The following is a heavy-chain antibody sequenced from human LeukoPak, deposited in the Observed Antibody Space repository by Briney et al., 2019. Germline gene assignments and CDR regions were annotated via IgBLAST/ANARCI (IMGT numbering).Heavy chain of an antibody. CDR1: GFTFSSYA. CDR3: ARGNTAMVT. CDR2: IWYDGSNK. J-gene: IGHJ4*02. D-gene: IGHD5-18*01. V-gene: IGHV3-33*08. Sequence: PGGSLRLSCAVSGFTFSSYAMSWVRQAPGKGLEWVAVIWYDGSNKYYADSVKGRFTISRDNSKNTLYLQMNSLRAEDTAVYYCARGNTAMVTWGQGTLVTVSS.